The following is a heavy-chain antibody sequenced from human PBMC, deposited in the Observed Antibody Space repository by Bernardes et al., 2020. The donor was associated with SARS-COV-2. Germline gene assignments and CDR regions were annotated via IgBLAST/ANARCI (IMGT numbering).Heavy chain of an antibody. Sequence: GGSLRLSCAASGFTFSLYDMSWVRQAPGKGLEWVSFMSYDGHDKSLIDSVRGRFAISRDNSKQILYLQMNNLKDDDTAVYYCARGVRGNYPQDAFDIWGQGTMVTVSS. CDR1: GFTFSLYD. J-gene: IGHJ3*02. D-gene: IGHD3-16*02. CDR2: MSYDGHDK. V-gene: IGHV3-33*05. CDR3: ARGVRGNYPQDAFDI.